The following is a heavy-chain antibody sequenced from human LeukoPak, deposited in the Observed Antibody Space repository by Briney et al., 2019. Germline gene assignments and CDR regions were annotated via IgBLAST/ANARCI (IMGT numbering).Heavy chain of an antibody. CDR3: AKDGIRYYYDSSGYYGDY. Sequence: GGSLRLSCAASGFSFRSYGMHWVRQAPGKGLEWVAVISYEGSNEYYADSVKGRFTISRDNSKNTLYLQMTSLRAVDTAVYYCAKDGIRYYYDSSGYYGDYWGQGTLVTVSS. CDR2: ISYEGSNE. J-gene: IGHJ4*02. D-gene: IGHD3-22*01. V-gene: IGHV3-30*18. CDR1: GFSFRSYG.